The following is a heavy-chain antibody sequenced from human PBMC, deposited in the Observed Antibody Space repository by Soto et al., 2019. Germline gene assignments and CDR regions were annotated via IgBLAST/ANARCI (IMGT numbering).Heavy chain of an antibody. CDR1: GYSFKDDW. CDR2: IKSIANGGTT. V-gene: IGHV3-15*07. D-gene: IGHD3-10*01. Sequence: EVNLVESGGGLVKPGGSLRLSCAASGYSFKDDWMNWVRQAPGKGLEWVGRIKSIANGGTTEYAAPVKDRFSISRDDTTLAVDLQMNSRQSEDTAGYYCTRRSKAGDIRGGHLDFWGRGTLVTVSA. CDR3: TRRSKAGDIRGGHLDF. J-gene: IGHJ4*02.